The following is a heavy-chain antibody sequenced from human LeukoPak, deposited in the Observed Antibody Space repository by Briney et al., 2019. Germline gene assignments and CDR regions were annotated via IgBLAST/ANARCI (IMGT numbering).Heavy chain of an antibody. J-gene: IGHJ5*02. Sequence: GASVKVSCKASGYTFGIYGISWVRQAHGQGLEWMAWISPYDGNANYAQKFEGRVTMTTETSTNTAYMELRSLRSDDTAIYYCARDYSTRGGDCYKEDLFDPWGQGTLVTVSA. D-gene: IGHD2-21*02. CDR2: ISPYDGNA. CDR3: ARDYSTRGGDCYKEDLFDP. V-gene: IGHV1-18*01. CDR1: GYTFGIYG.